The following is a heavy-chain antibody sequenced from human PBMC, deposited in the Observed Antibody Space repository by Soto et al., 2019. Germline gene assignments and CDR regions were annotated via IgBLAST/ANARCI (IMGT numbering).Heavy chain of an antibody. D-gene: IGHD2-8*01. CDR3: ARGPGMGLSASLFDR. V-gene: IGHV4-61*01. CDR1: GGSVNNGNYY. J-gene: IGHJ5*02. Sequence: QVQLQESGPGLVKPSETLTLTCTVSGGSVNNGNYYWSWIRQPPGKALEWIGHIYYSGRTNYNPALKSRVIIPIDTSKKQFSLSLSSVPAADTAVHFCARGPGMGLSASLFDRWSEGVVRNVSS. CDR2: IYYSGRT.